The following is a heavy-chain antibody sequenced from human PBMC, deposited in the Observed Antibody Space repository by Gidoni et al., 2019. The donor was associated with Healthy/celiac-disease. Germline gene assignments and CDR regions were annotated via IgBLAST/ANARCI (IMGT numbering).Heavy chain of an antibody. CDR2: INHSGST. Sequence: QVQLQQWGAGLLKPSETLSLTCAVYGGSFSGYYWCWIRQPPGKGLEWIGEINHSGSTNYNPSLKSRVTISVDTSKNQFSLKLSSVTAADTAVYYCARGGQGYCSSTSCYEFYYYYYYMDVWGKGTTVTVSS. V-gene: IGHV4-34*01. CDR1: GGSFSGYY. D-gene: IGHD2-2*01. J-gene: IGHJ6*03. CDR3: ARGGQGYCSSTSCYEFYYYYYYMDV.